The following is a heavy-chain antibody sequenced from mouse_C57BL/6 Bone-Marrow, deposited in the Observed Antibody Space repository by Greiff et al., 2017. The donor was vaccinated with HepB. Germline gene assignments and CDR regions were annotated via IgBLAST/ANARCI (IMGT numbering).Heavy chain of an antibody. CDR1: GFSFNTYA. CDR2: IRSKSNNYAT. V-gene: IGHV10-1*01. Sequence: EVQLVESGGGLVQPKGSLKLSCAASGFSFNTYAMNWVRQAPGQGLEWVARIRSKSNNYATYYADSVKDRFTISRDDSESMLYLQMNNLKTEDTAMYYCVRHLYGYFDVWGTGTTVTVSS. J-gene: IGHJ1*03. CDR3: VRHLYGYFDV.